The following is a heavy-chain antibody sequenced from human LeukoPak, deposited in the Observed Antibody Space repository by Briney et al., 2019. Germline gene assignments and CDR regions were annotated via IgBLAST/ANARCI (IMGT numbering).Heavy chain of an antibody. CDR2: INHSGST. D-gene: IGHD3-22*01. J-gene: IGHJ4*02. CDR3: ASLAPHYHDSGGYYGTEFDY. V-gene: IGHV4-34*01. Sequence: PSETLSLTCAVYGGSFSGYYWSWIRQPPGKGLEWIGEINHSGSTNYNPSLRSRVTISVDTSKNQFSLKLSSVTAADTAVYYCASLAPHYHDSGGYYGTEFDYWGQGTLVTVSS. CDR1: GGSFSGYY.